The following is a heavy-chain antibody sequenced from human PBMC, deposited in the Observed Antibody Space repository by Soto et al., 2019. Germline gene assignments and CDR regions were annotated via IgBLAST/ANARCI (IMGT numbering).Heavy chain of an antibody. J-gene: IGHJ4*02. V-gene: IGHV3-53*01. Sequence: EQLVESGGGLIQPGGSLRISCAFSGLTVSRNYMSWVRQAPGKGLDWVSVLYSGGSSSYAESVKGRFTISRDSSKNILFLQMNSLRPEDTDIYYCAHSSGHHYYFDSWGQGTLVTVSS. D-gene: IGHD3-22*01. CDR3: AHSSGHHYYFDS. CDR2: LYSGGSS. CDR1: GLTVSRNY.